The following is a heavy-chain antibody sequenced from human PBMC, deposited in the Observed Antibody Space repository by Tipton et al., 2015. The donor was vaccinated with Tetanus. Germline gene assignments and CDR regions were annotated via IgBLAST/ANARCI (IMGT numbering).Heavy chain of an antibody. CDR2: INPIGGST. CDR3: GRAAGGGRRINGPAGIDY. D-gene: IGHD1-20*01. V-gene: IGHV1-46*01. Sequence: QLVQSGAEVKKPGASVKVSCKASGYTLTSYHMHWVRQAPGQGLEWMGIINPIGGSTGYAQKFQGRITMTGDTSTSTVYMDLNSRRWGATAVYSGGRAAGGGRRINGPAGIDYWGQGTLVTVSS. CDR1: GYTLTSYH. J-gene: IGHJ4*02.